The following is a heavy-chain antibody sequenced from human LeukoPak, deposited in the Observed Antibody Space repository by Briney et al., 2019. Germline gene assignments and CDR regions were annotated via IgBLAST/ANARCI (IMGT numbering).Heavy chain of an antibody. D-gene: IGHD5-12*01. CDR2: IWYDGSNK. J-gene: IGHJ3*02. CDR3: AKSNGYDSFGAFDI. Sequence: GGSLRLSCAASGFTFSSYGMHWVRQAPGKGLEWVAVIWYDGSNKYYADSVKGRFTISRDNSKNTLYRQMNSLRAEDTAVYYCAKSNGYDSFGAFDIWGQGTMVTVSS. CDR1: GFTFSSYG. V-gene: IGHV3-33*06.